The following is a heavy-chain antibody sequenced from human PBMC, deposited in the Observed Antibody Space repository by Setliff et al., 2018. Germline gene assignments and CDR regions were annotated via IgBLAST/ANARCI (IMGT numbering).Heavy chain of an antibody. CDR3: AREQWLDPPGYYYIDV. J-gene: IGHJ6*03. D-gene: IGHD6-19*01. CDR1: GGSISSYY. Sequence: SETLSLTCTVSGGSISSYYWSWIWQPAGKGLEWIGHIYIGGSANYNPSLKSRVTMSIDTSKNQFSLKLNSVTAADMAVYYCAREQWLDPPGYYYIDVWAKGTTVTVSS. CDR2: IYIGGSA. V-gene: IGHV4-4*07.